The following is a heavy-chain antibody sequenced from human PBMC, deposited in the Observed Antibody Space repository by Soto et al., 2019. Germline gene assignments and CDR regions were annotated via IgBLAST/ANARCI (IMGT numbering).Heavy chain of an antibody. Sequence: SETLSLTCTVSGASMGRYYWSWIRQSPGKGLEYIGYIADSGTTNYSPSLRSRVTISLEASKSQFSLKLSSVTAADTAVYYCARVDYYGAGTYLFDYWGPGTLVTVSS. V-gene: IGHV4-59*01. D-gene: IGHD3-10*01. CDR3: ARVDYYGAGTYLFDY. CDR2: IADSGTT. CDR1: GASMGRYY. J-gene: IGHJ4*02.